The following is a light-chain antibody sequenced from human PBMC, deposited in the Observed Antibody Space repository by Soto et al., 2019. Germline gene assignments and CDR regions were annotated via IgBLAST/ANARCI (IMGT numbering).Light chain of an antibody. Sequence: QSVLTQPPSASGTPGQRGTMSGSGSSSNIGRNFAYWYRQLPGTAPKLLIYRNDQRPSGVPDRISGSKSGDSASLAISGLRSEDVADYYCAAWDDSLSGVVFGGGTKVTVL. CDR1: SSNIGRNF. CDR2: RND. J-gene: IGLJ2*01. V-gene: IGLV1-47*01. CDR3: AAWDDSLSGVV.